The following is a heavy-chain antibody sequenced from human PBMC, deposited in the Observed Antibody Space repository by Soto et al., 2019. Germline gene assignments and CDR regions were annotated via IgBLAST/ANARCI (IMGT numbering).Heavy chain of an antibody. D-gene: IGHD6-13*01. CDR3: ARHAAGTGFIRLNP. J-gene: IGHJ5*02. Sequence: PSETLSLTCTVSGGSISSHYWSWIRQPPGKGLEWIGYIYYSGSTNYNPSLKSRVTISVDTSKNQFSLKLGSVTAADTAVYYCARHAAGTGFIRLNPWGQGTLVTVSS. CDR2: IYYSGST. V-gene: IGHV4-59*08. CDR1: GGSISSHY.